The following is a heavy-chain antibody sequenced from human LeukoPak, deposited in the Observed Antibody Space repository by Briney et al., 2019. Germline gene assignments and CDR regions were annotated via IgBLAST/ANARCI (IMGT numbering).Heavy chain of an antibody. Sequence: SETLSLTCVVSGGSIRSGGYSWSWIRQPPGKGLEWIVYIYYSGSTYYNPSLKSRVTISVNTSKNQFSLKLSSVTAADTAVYYCARESNYHGSGTGWFDPWGQGTLVTVSS. CDR3: ARESNYHGSGTGWFDP. CDR2: IYYSGST. J-gene: IGHJ5*02. CDR1: GGSIRSGGYS. V-gene: IGHV4-30-4*07. D-gene: IGHD3-10*01.